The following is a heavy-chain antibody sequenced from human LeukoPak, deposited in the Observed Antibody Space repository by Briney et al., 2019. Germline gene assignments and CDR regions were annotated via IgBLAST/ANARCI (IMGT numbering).Heavy chain of an antibody. Sequence: GGSLRLSCAASGFTFSSYWMHWVRQAPGKGRVWVSRINSEGSSTSYADSVKGRFTISRDNAKNTLYLQMNSLRAEDTAVYYCARGNSGYDWGTYYYYYMDVWGKGTTVTVSS. J-gene: IGHJ6*03. D-gene: IGHD5-12*01. CDR3: ARGNSGYDWGTYYYYYMDV. V-gene: IGHV3-74*01. CDR2: INSEGSST. CDR1: GFTFSSYW.